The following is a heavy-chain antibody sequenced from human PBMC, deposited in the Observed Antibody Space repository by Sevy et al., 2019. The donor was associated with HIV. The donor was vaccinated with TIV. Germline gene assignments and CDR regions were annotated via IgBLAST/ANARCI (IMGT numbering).Heavy chain of an antibody. V-gene: IGHV1-18*01. J-gene: IGHJ5*02. Sequence: ASVKVSCKASGYTFTSYGISWVRQAPGQGLEWMGWISAYNGNTNYEQKLQGRVTMTTDKSTSTAYMELRSLRSDDTAGDYCARCYCSSTSCHIFWFDPWGQGTLVTVSS. CDR1: GYTFTSYG. D-gene: IGHD2-2*02. CDR3: ARCYCSSTSCHIFWFDP. CDR2: ISAYNGNT.